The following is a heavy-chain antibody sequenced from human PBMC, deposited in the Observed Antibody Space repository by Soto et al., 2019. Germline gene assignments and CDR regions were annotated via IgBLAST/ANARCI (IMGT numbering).Heavy chain of an antibody. D-gene: IGHD6-13*01. J-gene: IGHJ5*02. V-gene: IGHV1-18*01. CDR1: GYTSTSYC. Sequence: ASVEVSCKASGYTSTSYCISWVRQAPGQGLEWMGWISAYNGNTNYAQKLQGRVTMTTDTSTSTAYMELRSLRSDDTAVYYCARAQQLEDWFDPWGQGTLVTVSS. CDR2: ISAYNGNT. CDR3: ARAQQLEDWFDP.